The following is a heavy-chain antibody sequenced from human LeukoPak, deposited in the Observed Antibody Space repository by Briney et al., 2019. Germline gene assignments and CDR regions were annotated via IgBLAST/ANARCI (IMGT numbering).Heavy chain of an antibody. J-gene: IGHJ4*02. CDR3: ARDHAEYSYDSSGYCDY. CDR1: GFNFSHSW. D-gene: IGHD3-22*01. CDR2: IRQDGSEK. V-gene: IGHV3-7*01. Sequence: PGGSLRLSCAASGFNFSHSWMSWVRQAPGKGLEWVANIRQDGSEKFLVKSVRGRFTISRDNAKNSLYLQMNSLRVEDTAVYYCARDHAEYSYDSSGYCDYWGQGTLVTVSS.